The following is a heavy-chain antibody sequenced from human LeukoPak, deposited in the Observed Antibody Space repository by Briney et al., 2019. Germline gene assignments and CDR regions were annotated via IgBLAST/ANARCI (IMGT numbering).Heavy chain of an antibody. Sequence: GGSLRLSCAASGFTFSSYGMHWVRQAPGKGLEWVAVISYDGSNTYYADSVKGRFTISRDNSKNMLYLQMNSLRAEDTAVYYCTRYASSWEQFFDYWGQGTLVTVSS. D-gene: IGHD6-13*01. V-gene: IGHV3-30*03. J-gene: IGHJ4*02. CDR3: TRYASSWEQFFDY. CDR2: ISYDGSNT. CDR1: GFTFSSYG.